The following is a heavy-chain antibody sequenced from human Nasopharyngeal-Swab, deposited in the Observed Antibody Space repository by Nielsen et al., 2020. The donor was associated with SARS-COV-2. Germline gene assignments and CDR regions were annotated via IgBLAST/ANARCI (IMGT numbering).Heavy chain of an antibody. D-gene: IGHD1-14*01. J-gene: IGHJ3*02. CDR3: ARDWLTGNSIEALDI. Sequence: GSLRLSCTASGFNFNSYTMYWVRQAPGKGLEYLSSITPSSDGIYYGDSVKGRFTISGDNARSSLYLQMNSLRDEDTAVYYCARDWLTGNSIEALDIWGQGTLVTVSS. CDR1: GFNFNSYT. CDR2: ITPSSDGI. V-gene: IGHV3-48*02.